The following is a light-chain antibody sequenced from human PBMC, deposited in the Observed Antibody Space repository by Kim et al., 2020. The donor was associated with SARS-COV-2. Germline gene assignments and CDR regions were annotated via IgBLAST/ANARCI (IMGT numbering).Light chain of an antibody. Sequence: AAGDTLTITCRATQRPTEYLNCYRQKPGKAPSLLIHGASPLHNGFPSRSPGSGSGTHLTLTISSLEPEDSGTYFCQQVYSSPWTFGPGTKVDIK. CDR3: QQVYSSPWT. CDR2: GAS. CDR1: QRPTEY. V-gene: IGKV1-39*01. J-gene: IGKJ1*01.